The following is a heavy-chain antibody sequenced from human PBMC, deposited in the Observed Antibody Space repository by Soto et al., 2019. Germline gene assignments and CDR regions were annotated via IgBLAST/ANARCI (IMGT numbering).Heavy chain of an antibody. V-gene: IGHV3-23*01. CDR2: ISGSGAST. Sequence: EVQLLESGGGLVQPGGSLRLSCAASGFTFSSYGMSWVRQAPGKGLEWVSGISGSGASTYYADSVKGRFIISRDNSKNTLYLQMNSLRAEDTAVYYCAKDRGEGAVAAPYYFDYWGQGTLVTVSS. D-gene: IGHD6-19*01. CDR1: GFTFSSYG. CDR3: AKDRGEGAVAAPYYFDY. J-gene: IGHJ4*02.